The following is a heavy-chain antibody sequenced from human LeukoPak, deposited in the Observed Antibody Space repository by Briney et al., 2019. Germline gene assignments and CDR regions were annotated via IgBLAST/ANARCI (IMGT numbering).Heavy chain of an antibody. CDR3: ARDESRPYYYDSSGYYSPNAFDI. CDR1: GGSISSGGYY. J-gene: IGHJ3*02. V-gene: IGHV4-30-2*01. Sequence: MTSETLSLTCTVSGGSISSGGYYWSWIRQPPGKGLEWIGYIYHSGSTYYNPSLKSRVTISVDRSKNQFSLKLSSVTAADTAVYYCARDESRPYYYDSSGYYSPNAFDIWGQGTMVTVSS. CDR2: IYHSGST. D-gene: IGHD3-22*01.